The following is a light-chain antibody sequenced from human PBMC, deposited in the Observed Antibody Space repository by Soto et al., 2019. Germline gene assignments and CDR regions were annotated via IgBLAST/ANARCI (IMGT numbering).Light chain of an antibody. Sequence: QSVLTQPPSASGTPGQRVTISCSGSSSNIGSNTVNWYQQLPGTAPKLLIYSNNQRPSGVPYRFSGSKSGTSASLAISGLQSEDEADYYCAAWDDSLNGSYVFGTGTKVTVL. CDR2: SNN. CDR3: AAWDDSLNGSYV. V-gene: IGLV1-44*01. CDR1: SSNIGSNT. J-gene: IGLJ1*01.